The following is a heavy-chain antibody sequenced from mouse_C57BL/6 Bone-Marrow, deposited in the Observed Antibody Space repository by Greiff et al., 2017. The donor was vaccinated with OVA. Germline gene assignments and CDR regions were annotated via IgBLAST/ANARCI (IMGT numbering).Heavy chain of an antibody. CDR2: IDPENGDT. CDR1: GFNIKDDY. D-gene: IGHD1-1*02. Sequence: VQLQQSGAELVRPGASVKLSCTASGFNIKDDYMHWVKQRPEQGLEWIGWIDPENGDTEYASKLQGKATITADTSSNTAYLQLSSLTSEDTAVYYCTTGGGAMDYWGQGTSVTVSS. J-gene: IGHJ4*01. CDR3: TTGGGAMDY. V-gene: IGHV14-4*01.